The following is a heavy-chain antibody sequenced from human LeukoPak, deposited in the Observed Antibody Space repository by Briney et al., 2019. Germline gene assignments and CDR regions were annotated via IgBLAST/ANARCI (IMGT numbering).Heavy chain of an antibody. CDR2: INYSGST. J-gene: IGHJ5*02. D-gene: IGHD2-21*02. CDR3: ARHGDLLSPFQT. CDR1: GDSISSHF. V-gene: IGHV4-59*04. Sequence: SETLSLTCTVSGDSISSHFWSWIRQPPGKGLEWIGTINYSGSTYYNPSLKSRVTISVDTSKNQISLKLNSVTAADTAMYYCARHGDLLSPFQTWGQGTLVTVSS.